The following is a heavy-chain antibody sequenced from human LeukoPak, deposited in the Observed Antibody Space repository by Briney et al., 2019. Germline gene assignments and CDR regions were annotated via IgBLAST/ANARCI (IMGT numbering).Heavy chain of an antibody. V-gene: IGHV4-34*01. CDR3: ARANYVWGSYRWIPFDY. Sequence: PSETLSLTCAVYGGSFSGYYWSWIRQPPGKGLEWIGEINHSGSTNYNPSLKSRVTISVDTSKNQFSLKLSSVTAADTAVYYCARANYVWGSYRWIPFDYWGQGTLVTVSS. CDR2: INHSGST. CDR1: GGSFSGYY. D-gene: IGHD3-16*02. J-gene: IGHJ4*02.